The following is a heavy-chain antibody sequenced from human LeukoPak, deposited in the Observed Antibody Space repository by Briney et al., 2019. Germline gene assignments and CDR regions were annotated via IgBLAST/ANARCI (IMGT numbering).Heavy chain of an antibody. CDR1: GYSFSSHW. V-gene: IGHV5-51*01. CDR3: ARQATVTRGKYFDY. D-gene: IGHD4-17*01. Sequence: GESLKISCKVSGYSFSSHWIGWVRQMSGKGLEWMGIIYPGDSDTRYSPSFQGRVTISADKSISTAYLQWSSLKASDTAMYYCARQATVTRGKYFDYWGQGTLVIVSS. CDR2: IYPGDSDT. J-gene: IGHJ4*02.